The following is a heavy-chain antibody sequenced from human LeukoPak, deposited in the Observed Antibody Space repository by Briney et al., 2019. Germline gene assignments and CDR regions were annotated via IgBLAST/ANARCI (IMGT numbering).Heavy chain of an antibody. Sequence: GESLKISCKGSGYSFTSYWIGWVRQMPGKGLEWMGIIYPGDSDTRYSPSFQGQVTISADKSISTAYLQWNSLKASDTAMYYCARHAVRDGYNRHNDYWGQGTLVTVSS. CDR1: GYSFTSYW. D-gene: IGHD5-24*01. V-gene: IGHV5-51*01. CDR2: IYPGDSDT. J-gene: IGHJ4*02. CDR3: ARHAVRDGYNRHNDY.